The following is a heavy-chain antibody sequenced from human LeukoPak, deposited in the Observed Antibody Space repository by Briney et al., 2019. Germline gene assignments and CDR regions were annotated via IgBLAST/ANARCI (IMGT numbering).Heavy chain of an antibody. CDR3: AGYAGAPSTFDY. Sequence: GGSLRLSCAASGFTVSSYSMNWVRQAPGKGLEWVSSISSSSSYIYYADSVKGRFTISRDNAKNSLYLQMNSLRAEDTAVYYCAGYAGAPSTFDYWGQGTLVTVSS. D-gene: IGHD2-2*01. V-gene: IGHV3-21*01. CDR1: GFTVSSYS. CDR2: ISSSSSYI. J-gene: IGHJ4*02.